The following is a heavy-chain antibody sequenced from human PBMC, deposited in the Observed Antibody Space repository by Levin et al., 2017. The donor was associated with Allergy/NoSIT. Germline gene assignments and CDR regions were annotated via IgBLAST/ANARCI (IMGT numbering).Heavy chain of an antibody. CDR2: IINSSVGT. CDR3: AKDAIRGSDQPYYFDY. CDR1: GFTFNNYA. J-gene: IGHJ4*02. V-gene: IGHV3-23*01. D-gene: IGHD6-19*01. Sequence: GASVKVSCAASGFTFNNYAMSWVRQAPGKGLEWVSAIINSSVGTYYADSVKGRFTISRDNSKNTMYLQMNSLRAEDTAVYFCAKDAIRGSDQPYYFDYWGQGTLVTASS.